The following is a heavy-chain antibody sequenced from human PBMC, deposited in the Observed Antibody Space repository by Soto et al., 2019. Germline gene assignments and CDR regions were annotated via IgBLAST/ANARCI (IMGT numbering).Heavy chain of an antibody. D-gene: IGHD5-12*01. CDR1: GYTFTIYG. V-gene: IGHV1-69*13. CDR2: IIPIFGRP. J-gene: IGHJ4*02. Sequence: GSSVKVSCKSSGYTFTIYGISWLRQAPGQGLEWMGGIIPIFGRPNYAQKFRGRLTITADESTSTGYMELISLRSDDTDVYYCAREGSGYNFWGQGTQVTVSS. CDR3: AREGSGYNF.